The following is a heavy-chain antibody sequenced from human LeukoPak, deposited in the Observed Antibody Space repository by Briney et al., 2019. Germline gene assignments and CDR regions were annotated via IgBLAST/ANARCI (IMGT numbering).Heavy chain of an antibody. CDR2: IKQDGSDK. CDR1: GFPFDNAW. D-gene: IGHD6-13*01. CDR3: ARDSGWFRFDY. J-gene: IGHJ4*02. V-gene: IGHV3-7*03. Sequence: GGSLRLSCAASGFPFDNAWMNWIRQTPGKGLEWVANIKQDGSDKYYVDSVRGRFAISRDNAKSSLFLQMNSPRAEDTAVYYSARDSGWFRFDYWGQGTLVTVSS.